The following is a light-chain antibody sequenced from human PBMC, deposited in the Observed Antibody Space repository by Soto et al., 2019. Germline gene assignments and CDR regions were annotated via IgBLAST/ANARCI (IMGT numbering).Light chain of an antibody. CDR1: QSVNSD. CDR2: DAS. Sequence: EIVLTQSPPTLSLSPGETATPSCRASQSVNSDLAWFQQKPGQAPRLLIYDASNRATGIPARFSGSGSGTDFTLTISSLQPEDFATYYCQQSYSTLITFGQGTRLEI. J-gene: IGKJ5*01. V-gene: IGKV3-11*01. CDR3: QQSYSTLIT.